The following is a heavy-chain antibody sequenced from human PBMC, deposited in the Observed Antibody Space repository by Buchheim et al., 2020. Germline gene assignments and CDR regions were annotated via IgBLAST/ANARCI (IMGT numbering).Heavy chain of an antibody. D-gene: IGHD6-19*01. Sequence: EVQLLESGGRSVQPGGSLRVSCAAAGFSFKDYAMTWVRQIAGKGLEWVSAISGTGSETYYADSVRGRFTIYRDNSQNTLYLELTNLRGEDSAVYFCARGYSSAWYYAEFFHHWGQGTL. CDR2: ISGTGSET. V-gene: IGHV3-23*01. J-gene: IGHJ1*01. CDR3: ARGYSSAWYYAEFFHH. CDR1: GFSFKDYA.